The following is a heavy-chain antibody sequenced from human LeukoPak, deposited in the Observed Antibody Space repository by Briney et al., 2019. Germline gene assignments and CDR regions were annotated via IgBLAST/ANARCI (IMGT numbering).Heavy chain of an antibody. D-gene: IGHD3-10*01. Sequence: GGSLRLSCAASGFTFSSYDLSWVRQAPGKGLEWVSSISSSSYYIYYADSVKGRFTISRDNATNSLYLQMNSLRAEDTAVYYCASRSGSEDYWGQGTLVTVSS. CDR1: GFTFSSYD. J-gene: IGHJ4*02. CDR2: ISSSSYYI. CDR3: ASRSGSEDY. V-gene: IGHV3-21*01.